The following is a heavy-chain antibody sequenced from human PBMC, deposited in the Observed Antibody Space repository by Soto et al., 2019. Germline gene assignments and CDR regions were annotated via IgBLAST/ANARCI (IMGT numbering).Heavy chain of an antibody. J-gene: IGHJ5*02. D-gene: IGHD3-3*01. CDR2: IRSKAYGGTT. V-gene: IGHV3-49*03. CDR1: GFTFGDYA. Sequence: PGGSLRLSCTASGFTFGDYAMSWFRQDPGKGLEWVGFIRSKAYGGTTEYAASVKGRFTISRDDSKSIAYLQMNSLKTEDIAVYYCTCFSSEFWSGYSFTCFDPWGQGTLVTVSS. CDR3: TCFSSEFWSGYSFTCFDP.